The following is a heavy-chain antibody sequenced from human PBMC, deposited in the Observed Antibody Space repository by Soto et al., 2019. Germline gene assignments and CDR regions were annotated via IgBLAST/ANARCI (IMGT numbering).Heavy chain of an antibody. V-gene: IGHV4-31*03. CDR1: GGSISSGGYY. J-gene: IGHJ3*02. CDR3: ARERAVVVVAAPRDAFDI. D-gene: IGHD2-15*01. CDR2: IYYSGST. Sequence: QVQLQESGPGLVKPSQTLSLTCTVSGGSISSGGYYWSWIRQHPGKGLEWIGYIYYSGSTYYNPSLKSRVTISVDTSKNQCSLKLSSVTAADTAVYYCARERAVVVVAAPRDAFDIWGQGTMVTVSS.